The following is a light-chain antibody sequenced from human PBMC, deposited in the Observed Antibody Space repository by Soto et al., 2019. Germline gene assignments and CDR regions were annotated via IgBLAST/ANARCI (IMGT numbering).Light chain of an antibody. V-gene: IGKV3-20*01. J-gene: IGKJ4*01. CDR1: QSVSTN. CDR3: QQYGSSPPLT. CDR2: GAF. Sequence: ILFAAAPGPLAFSSRERGPPSCRGSQSVSTNLAWYQQKPGQAPRLLIYGAFSRATVIPARFSGSGSGTDFTLTISRLEPEDFAVYYCQQYGSSPPLTFGGGTKVDIK.